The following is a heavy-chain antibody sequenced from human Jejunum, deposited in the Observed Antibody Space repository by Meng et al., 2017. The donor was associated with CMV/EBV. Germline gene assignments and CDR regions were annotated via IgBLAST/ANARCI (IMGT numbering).Heavy chain of an antibody. D-gene: IGHD3-10*01. CDR1: GGSMSSGNYY. V-gene: IGHV4-30-4*01. CDR2: IHSSGST. J-gene: IGHJ5*02. CDR3: ARASFGSGSPLGESWFDP. Sequence: QGPGPGLGEPSQPLSLTCTVSGGSMSSGNYYWSWIRQPPGKGLEWIGYIHSSGSTYYNPSLRSRLTISVDTSKNQFSLKLSSVTAADTAVYYCARASFGSGSPLGESWFDPWGQGTLVTVSS.